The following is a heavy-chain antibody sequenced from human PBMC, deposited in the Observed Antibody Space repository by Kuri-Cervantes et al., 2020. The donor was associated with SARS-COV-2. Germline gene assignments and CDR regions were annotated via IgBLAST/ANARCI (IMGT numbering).Heavy chain of an antibody. CDR2: ISGSGGST. CDR3: AYGTYYDTSTGYLDFDY. D-gene: IGHD3-9*01. V-gene: IGHV3-23*01. CDR1: GFTFSSYA. Sequence: GESLKISCAASGFTFSSYAMSWVRQAPGKGLEWVSAISGSGGSTYYADSVKGRFTISRDNSKNTLYLQMNSLRAEDTAVYYCAYGTYYDTSTGYLDFDYWGQGTLVTVSS. J-gene: IGHJ4*02.